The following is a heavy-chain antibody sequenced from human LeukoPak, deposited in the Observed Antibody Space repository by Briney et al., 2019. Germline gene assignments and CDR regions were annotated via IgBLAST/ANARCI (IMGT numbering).Heavy chain of an antibody. J-gene: IGHJ4*02. V-gene: IGHV3-30*01. CDR2: ISHDGRNL. CDR3: ARHSGYSSSPFDY. Sequence: LAGGSLRLSCAASGFTFSTNTMHWVRQAPGKGLEWVAVISHDGRNLNYADSVRGRFTISRDNSKNTLYLQMNSLRPEDTAVYYCARHSGYSSSPFDYWGQGTLVTVSS. D-gene: IGHD5-18*01. CDR1: GFTFSTNT.